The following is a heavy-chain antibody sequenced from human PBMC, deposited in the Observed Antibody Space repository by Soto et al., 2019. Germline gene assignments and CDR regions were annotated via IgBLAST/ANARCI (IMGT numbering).Heavy chain of an antibody. CDR2: INHSGST. CDR1: GGSFSGYY. D-gene: IGHD6-19*01. J-gene: IGHJ4*02. Sequence: QVQLQQWGAGLLKPSETLSLTCAVYGGSFSGYYWSWIRQPPGKGLEWIGEINHSGSTNYNPSLKSLVTISVDTAKNQFSQELSSVTAADTAGYYCARQSSGGGDYWGQGTLVTVSS. CDR3: ARQSSGGGDY. V-gene: IGHV4-34*01.